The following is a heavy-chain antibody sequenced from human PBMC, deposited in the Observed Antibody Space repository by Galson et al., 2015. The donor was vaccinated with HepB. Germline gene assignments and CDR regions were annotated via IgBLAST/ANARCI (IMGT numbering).Heavy chain of an antibody. CDR3: ASFTNSGFGY. J-gene: IGHJ4*02. D-gene: IGHD6-19*01. V-gene: IGHV4-59*01. CDR2: IYYSGST. CDR1: GGSITSYY. Sequence: ETLSLTCTVSGGSITSYYWSWIRQPPGKGLEWIGYIYYSGSTNYNPSLKSRVTISVDTSKNQFSLRLSSVTAADTAVYYRASFTNSGFGYWGQGTLVTVPS.